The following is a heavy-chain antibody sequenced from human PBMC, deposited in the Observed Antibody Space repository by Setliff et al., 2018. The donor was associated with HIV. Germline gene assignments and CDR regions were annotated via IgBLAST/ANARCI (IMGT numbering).Heavy chain of an antibody. Sequence: SETLSLTCTVSGGSISSNSYYWGWIRQPPGKGLEWIGSIYHSGRTYYNPSLKSRVTISVDTSKNQFSLKLTSVTAADTAVYYCARDQPQDYDSLTGYYTGRYFDYWGRGTLVTVS. D-gene: IGHD3-9*01. CDR1: GGSISSNSYY. V-gene: IGHV4-39*07. CDR3: ARDQPQDYDSLTGYYTGRYFDY. CDR2: IYHSGRT. J-gene: IGHJ4*02.